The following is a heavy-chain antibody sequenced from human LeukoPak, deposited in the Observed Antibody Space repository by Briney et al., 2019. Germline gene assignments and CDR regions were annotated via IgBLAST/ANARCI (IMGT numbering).Heavy chain of an antibody. CDR3: AHLLFSPYCGGDCYAATSDY. V-gene: IGHV3-74*01. J-gene: IGHJ4*02. CDR1: GFTFSSYW. CDR2: INSDGSST. Sequence: PGGSLRLSCAASGFTFSSYWMHWVRQAPGKGLVWVSRINSDGSSTSYADYVKGRFTISRETAKNTLYLQMNSLRAEDTAVYYCAHLLFSPYCGGDCYAATSDYWGQGTLVTVSS. D-gene: IGHD2-21*02.